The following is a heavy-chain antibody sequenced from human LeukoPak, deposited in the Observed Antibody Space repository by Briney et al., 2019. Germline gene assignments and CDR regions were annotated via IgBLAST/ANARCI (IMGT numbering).Heavy chain of an antibody. CDR2: IYYSGST. Sequence: PSETLSLTCTVSGGSISSSSYYWGWIRQPPGKGLEWIGSIYYSGSTYYNPSLKSRVTISVDTSKNQFSLKLSSVTAADTAVYYCARDRDSSSWYDNWFDPWGQGTLVTVSS. J-gene: IGHJ5*02. V-gene: IGHV4-39*07. CDR3: ARDRDSSSWYDNWFDP. D-gene: IGHD6-13*01. CDR1: GGSISSSSYY.